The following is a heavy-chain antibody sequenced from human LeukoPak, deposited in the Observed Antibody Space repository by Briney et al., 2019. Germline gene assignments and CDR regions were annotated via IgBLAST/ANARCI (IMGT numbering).Heavy chain of an antibody. V-gene: IGHV3-53*01. J-gene: IGHJ4*02. D-gene: IGHD2-21*02. CDR3: ARTFCGGDCQPWDK. CDR1: GFTLSSTY. CDR2: IHGDGKT. Sequence: GGSLRLSCAASGFTLSSTYMSWVRQAPGKGLEWVSLIHGDGKTDYADSVKGRFTVSRDNSKNTLYLQMNSLRDEDTAVYYCARTFCGGDCQPWDKWGQGTLVTVSS.